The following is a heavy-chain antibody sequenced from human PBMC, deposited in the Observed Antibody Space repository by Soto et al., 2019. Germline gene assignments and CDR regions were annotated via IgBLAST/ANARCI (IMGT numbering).Heavy chain of an antibody. D-gene: IGHD2-2*01. CDR1: GFTFSSYA. CDR3: ARDRYQLLHFRYYYGMDV. V-gene: IGHV3-30-3*01. CDR2: ISYDGSNK. Sequence: GGSLRLSCAASGFTFSSYAMHWVRQAPGKGLEWVAVISYDGSNKYYADSVKGRFTISRDNSKNTLYLQMNSLRAEDTAVYYCARDRYQLLHFRYYYGMDVWGQGTTVTVSS. J-gene: IGHJ6*02.